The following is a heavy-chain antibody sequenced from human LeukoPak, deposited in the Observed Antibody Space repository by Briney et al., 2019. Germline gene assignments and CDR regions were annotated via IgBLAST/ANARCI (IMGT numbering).Heavy chain of an antibody. CDR2: IIPIVGTA. CDR3: ARDLGSRDGYNPPNLFDN. D-gene: IGHD5-24*01. V-gene: IGHV1-69*06. J-gene: IGHJ4*02. CDR1: GGTFSSYA. Sequence: SVKVSCKASGGTFSSYAISWVRQAPGQGREGIGGIIPIVGTANYAQKFQGRVTIAADKSTSTAYMELRSLRSEDTAVYSCARDLGSRDGYNPPNLFDNWGQGTLVTVSS.